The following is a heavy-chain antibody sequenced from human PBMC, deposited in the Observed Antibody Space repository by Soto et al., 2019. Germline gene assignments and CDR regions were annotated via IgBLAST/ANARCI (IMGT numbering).Heavy chain of an antibody. CDR1: GFTFISYW. Sequence: EVQLVESGGGLFQPGGSLSLSGAASGFTFISYWMSWVRQAPGKGREWVANIKQDGSEKYYVDSVKGRFTISRDNAKNSLYLQMNSLRAEDTAVYYCARETKKYYYYYYMDVWGKGTTVTVSS. CDR3: ARETKKYYYYYYMDV. V-gene: IGHV3-7*01. J-gene: IGHJ6*03. CDR2: IKQDGSEK.